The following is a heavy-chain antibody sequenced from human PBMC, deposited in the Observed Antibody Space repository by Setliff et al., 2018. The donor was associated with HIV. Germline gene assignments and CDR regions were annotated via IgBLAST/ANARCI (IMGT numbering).Heavy chain of an antibody. Sequence: LRLSCAASVVTLRDAAIHWVRQASGKGLEWVGRIRGDYGASRSGRFTISRDNAENSVHLQMNSLRAEDTAVYYCARDWNGSGRAMDVWGKGTTVTVSS. CDR2: IRG. V-gene: IGHV3-21*04. J-gene: IGHJ6*03. D-gene: IGHD3-10*01. CDR1: VVTLRDAA. CDR3: ARDWNGSGRAMDV.